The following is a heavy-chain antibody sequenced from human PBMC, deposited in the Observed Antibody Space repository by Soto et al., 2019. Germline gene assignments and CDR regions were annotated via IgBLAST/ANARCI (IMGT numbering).Heavy chain of an antibody. J-gene: IGHJ4*02. CDR2: IYYTGST. CDR3: ARGNLVAAGSFDY. Sequence: SETLSLTCTLSGGSLSGGSYHWSWIRQSPGKGLEWLAYIYYTGSTNYNPSLQSRVTISLHTSKNQFSLKVSSVTAADTAVYFCARGNLVAAGSFDYWGQGALVTVSS. CDR1: GGSLSGGSYH. V-gene: IGHV4-61*01. D-gene: IGHD6-13*01.